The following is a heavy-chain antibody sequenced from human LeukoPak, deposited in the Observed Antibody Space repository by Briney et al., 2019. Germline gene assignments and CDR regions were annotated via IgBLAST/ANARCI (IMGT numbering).Heavy chain of an antibody. CDR1: GGSVSSGSYY. V-gene: IGHV4-61*01. Sequence: SETLSLTCTVSGGSVSSGSYYWSRIRQPPGKGLEWIGYIYYSGSTNYNPSLKSRVTISVDTSKNQFSLKLSSVTAADTAVYYCARAPRAYGDYKFDYWGQGTLVTVSS. J-gene: IGHJ4*02. CDR2: IYYSGST. D-gene: IGHD4-17*01. CDR3: ARAPRAYGDYKFDY.